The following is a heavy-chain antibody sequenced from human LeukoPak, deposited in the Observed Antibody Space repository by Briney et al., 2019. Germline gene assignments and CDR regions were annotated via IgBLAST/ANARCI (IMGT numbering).Heavy chain of an antibody. CDR1: GFTFSNAW. V-gene: IGHV3-15*01. J-gene: IGHJ4*02. CDR3: AKDRIAVAGTASPFDY. CDR2: INSKTDGGTT. D-gene: IGHD6-19*01. Sequence: GGSLRLSCAASGFTFSNAWMSWVRQAPGKGLEWVGRINSKTDGGTTDYAAPVKGRFTISRDNSKNTLYLQMNSLRAEDTAVYYCAKDRIAVAGTASPFDYWGQGTLVTVSS.